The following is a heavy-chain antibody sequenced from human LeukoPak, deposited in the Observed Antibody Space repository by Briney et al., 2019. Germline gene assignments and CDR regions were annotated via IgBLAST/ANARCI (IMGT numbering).Heavy chain of an antibody. Sequence: GGSLRLSCAASGFTFSSYSMNWVRQAPGKGLEWVSSISSSSSYIYYADSVKGRFTISRDNAKNSLYLQMNSLRAEDTAVYYCAGRLGYCSGGNCPTTDYWGQGTLVTVSS. V-gene: IGHV3-21*04. CDR1: GFTFSSYS. CDR3: AGRLGYCSGGNCPTTDY. CDR2: ISSSSSYI. D-gene: IGHD2-15*01. J-gene: IGHJ4*02.